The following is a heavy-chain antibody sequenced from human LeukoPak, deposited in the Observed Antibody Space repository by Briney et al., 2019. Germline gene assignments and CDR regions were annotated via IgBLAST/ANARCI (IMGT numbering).Heavy chain of an antibody. V-gene: IGHV1-69*13. CDR2: IIPIFGTA. CDR3: ASLTYYDFWSGYYTWNYFDY. Sequence: SVKVSCKASGGTFSSYAISWVRQAPGQGLEWMGGIIPIFGTANYAQKFQGRVTITADESTCTAYMELSSLRSEDTAVYYCASLTYYDFWSGYYTWNYFDYWGQGTLVTVSS. D-gene: IGHD3-3*01. J-gene: IGHJ4*02. CDR1: GGTFSSYA.